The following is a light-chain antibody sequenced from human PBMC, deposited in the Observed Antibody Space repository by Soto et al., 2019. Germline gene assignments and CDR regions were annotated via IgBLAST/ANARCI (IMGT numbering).Light chain of an antibody. V-gene: IGLV2-14*03. Sequence: QSALTQPASVSGSPGQSITISCTGTSSDVGGYNYVSWYQHHPGKAPKLMIYDVSNRPSGVSNRFSGSKSDNTASLTISGLQHEDEADYYCSSYTTSNTRQIVFGTGTKSPS. CDR3: SSYTTSNTRQIV. CDR1: SSDVGGYNY. CDR2: DVS. J-gene: IGLJ1*01.